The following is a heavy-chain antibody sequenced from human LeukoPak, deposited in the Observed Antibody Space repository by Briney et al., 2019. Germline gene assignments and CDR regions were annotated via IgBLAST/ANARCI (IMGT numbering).Heavy chain of an antibody. CDR2: IYSSGST. V-gene: IGHV4-61*02. D-gene: IGHD3-10*01. Sequence: PSETLSLTCTVSGGSISSGSYYWSWIRQPAGKGLEWIGRIYSSGSTNYNPSLKSRVTISVHTSRNQFSLKLSSVTAADTAVYYCARGPYYYGGSAFDIWGQGTMVTASS. CDR1: GGSISSGSYY. CDR3: ARGPYYYGGSAFDI. J-gene: IGHJ3*02.